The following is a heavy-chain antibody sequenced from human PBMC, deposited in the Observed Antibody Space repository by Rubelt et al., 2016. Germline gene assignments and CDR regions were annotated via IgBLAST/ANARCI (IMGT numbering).Heavy chain of an antibody. Sequence: QVQLQQWGAGLLKPSETLSLTCAVYGGSFSGYYWSWIRQPPGKGLEWIGSIDYSGSTYYTPSLKSRLTVSVDTSKNQFSLKLKSVTAADTAIYYCARHGSGYYLIDFWGQGTLVTVSS. CDR2: IDYSGST. J-gene: IGHJ4*02. CDR3: ARHGSGYYLIDF. D-gene: IGHD3-3*01. CDR1: GGSFSGYY. V-gene: IGHV4-34*01.